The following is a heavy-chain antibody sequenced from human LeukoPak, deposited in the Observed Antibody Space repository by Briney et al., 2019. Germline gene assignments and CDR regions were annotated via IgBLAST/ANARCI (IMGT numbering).Heavy chain of an antibody. J-gene: IGHJ4*02. D-gene: IGHD5-24*01. CDR1: GGSISINSYY. Sequence: PSETLSLTCTVSGGSISINSYYWGWIRQPPGKGLEWIGSIYYSGSTYYNPSLKSRVTISVDTSKNQFSLKLSSVTAADTAVYYCARLLGATKDPYFDYWGQGTLVTVSS. CDR3: ARLLGATKDPYFDY. CDR2: IYYSGST. V-gene: IGHV4-39*01.